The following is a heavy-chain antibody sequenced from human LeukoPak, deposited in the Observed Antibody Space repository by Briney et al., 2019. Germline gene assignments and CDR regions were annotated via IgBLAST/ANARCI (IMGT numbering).Heavy chain of an antibody. CDR3: TREARTSIVGAPSRY. V-gene: IGHV3-49*03. D-gene: IGHD1-26*01. J-gene: IGHJ4*02. Sequence: GGSLRLSCTASGFTFGDYAMSWFRQAPGKGLEWVGFIRSKAYGGTTEYAASVKGRFTTSRDDSKSIAYLQMNSLKTEDTAVYYCTREARTSIVGAPSRYWGQGTLVTVSS. CDR2: IRSKAYGGTT. CDR1: GFTFGDYA.